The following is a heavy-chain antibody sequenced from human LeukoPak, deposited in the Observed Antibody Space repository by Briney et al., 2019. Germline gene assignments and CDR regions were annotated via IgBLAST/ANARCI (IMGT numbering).Heavy chain of an antibody. CDR1: GYTFTSYD. J-gene: IGHJ3*02. CDR2: MNPNSGNT. V-gene: IGHV1-8*02. D-gene: IGHD3-10*01. CDR3: ARAHGEFVGDAFDI. Sequence: ASVKVSCKASGYTFTSYDINWVRQATGQGLEWMGWMNPNSGNTGYAQKFQGRVTMTRNTSISTAYMELSSLRSEDTAVYYCARAHGEFVGDAFDIWGQGTMVTVSS.